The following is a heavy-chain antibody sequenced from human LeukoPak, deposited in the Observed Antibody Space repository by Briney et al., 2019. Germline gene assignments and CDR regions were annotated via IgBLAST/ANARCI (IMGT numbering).Heavy chain of an antibody. V-gene: IGHV3-13*01. Sequence: GGSLRLSCAASGFTFSSYDMHWVHQATGNGLEWVSAIGTAGDTYYPGSVKGRFTISRENAKNSLYLQMNSLRAGDTAVYYCARAAYTRGAFDIWGQGTMVTVSS. CDR3: ARAAYTRGAFDI. CDR1: GFTFSSYD. J-gene: IGHJ3*02. CDR2: IGTAGDT. D-gene: IGHD3-16*01.